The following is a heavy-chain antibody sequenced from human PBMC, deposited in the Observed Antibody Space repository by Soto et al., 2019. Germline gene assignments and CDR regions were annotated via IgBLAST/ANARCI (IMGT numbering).Heavy chain of an antibody. V-gene: IGHV4-31*03. Sequence: PSETLSLTCTFSVGSISSGGYYWSWIRQHPGKGLEWIGYIYYSGSTYYNPSLKSRVTISVDTSKNQFSLKLSSVTAADTAVYYCARASGNSVHYYFDYWGQGTLFTVSS. CDR3: ARASGNSVHYYFDY. CDR2: IYYSGST. D-gene: IGHD3-3*01. J-gene: IGHJ4*02. CDR1: VGSISSGGYY.